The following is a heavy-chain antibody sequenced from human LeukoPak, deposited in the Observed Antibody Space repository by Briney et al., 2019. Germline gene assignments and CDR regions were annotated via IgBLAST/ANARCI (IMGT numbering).Heavy chain of an antibody. CDR3: VQGLYFQH. V-gene: IGHV4-59*08. D-gene: IGHD3-16*01. J-gene: IGHJ1*01. CDR2: IYYSGST. Sequence: SETLSLTCTVPGGSISSYYWSWIRQPPGKGLEWIGYIYYSGSTNYNPSLKSRVTISVDTSKNQFSLKLSSVTAADTAVYYCVQGLYFQHWGQGTLVTVSS. CDR1: GGSISSYY.